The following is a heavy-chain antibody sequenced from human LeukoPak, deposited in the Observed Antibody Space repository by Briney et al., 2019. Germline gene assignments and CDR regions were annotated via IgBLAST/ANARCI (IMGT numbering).Heavy chain of an antibody. J-gene: IGHJ4*02. CDR1: GYTFTGYY. CDR3: ARIGMIVGVSDY. D-gene: IGHD3-22*01. Sequence: ASVKVSCKASGYTFTGYYMHWVRQAPGQGLEWMGWINPDSGGTNYAQKLQGRVTMTTGTSTSTAYMELRSLRSDDTAVYYCARIGMIVGVSDYWGQGTLVTVSS. CDR2: INPDSGGT. V-gene: IGHV1-2*02.